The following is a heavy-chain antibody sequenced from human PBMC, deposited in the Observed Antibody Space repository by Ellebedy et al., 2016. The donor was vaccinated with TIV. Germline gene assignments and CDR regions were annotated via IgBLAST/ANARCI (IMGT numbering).Heavy chain of an antibody. CDR3: ARVVAVAATGWFDP. D-gene: IGHD6-19*01. CDR2: IYYSGST. V-gene: IGHV4-59*01. J-gene: IGHJ5*02. CDR1: GGSISSYY. Sequence: SETLSLTCTVSGGSISSYYWSWIRQPPGKGLEWIGYIYYSGSTNYNPSLKSRVTISVDTSKNQFSLKLSSVTAADTAVYYCARVVAVAATGWFDPWGQGTLVTVSS.